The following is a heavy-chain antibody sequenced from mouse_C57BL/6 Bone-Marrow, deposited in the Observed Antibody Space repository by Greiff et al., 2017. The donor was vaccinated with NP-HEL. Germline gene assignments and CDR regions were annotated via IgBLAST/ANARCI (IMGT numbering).Heavy chain of an antibody. CDR3: ARLDGYYLYWYFDV. V-gene: IGHV1-26*01. Sequence: VQLQQSGPELVKPGASVKISCKASGYTFTDYYMNWVKQSHGKSLEWIGDINPNNGGTSYNQKFKGKATLTVDKSSSTAYMELRSLTSEDSAVYYCARLDGYYLYWYFDVWGTGTTVTVSA. D-gene: IGHD2-3*01. CDR2: INPNNGGT. CDR1: GYTFTDYY. J-gene: IGHJ1*03.